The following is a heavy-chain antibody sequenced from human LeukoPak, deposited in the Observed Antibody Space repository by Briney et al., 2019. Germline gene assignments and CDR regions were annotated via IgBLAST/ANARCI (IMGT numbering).Heavy chain of an antibody. CDR2: ISHSDGRT. D-gene: IGHD6-13*01. CDR1: GFTFSSHT. V-gene: IGHV3-23*01. Sequence: PGGSLRLSCAASGFTFSSHTMNWVRQAPGKGLEWVSSISHSDGRTWYADSVRGRFTIYRDNSKNTLYLQMNSLRVEDTAVFYCASLIPGGIAAYYFDYWGQGTLVTVSS. J-gene: IGHJ4*02. CDR3: ASLIPGGIAAYYFDY.